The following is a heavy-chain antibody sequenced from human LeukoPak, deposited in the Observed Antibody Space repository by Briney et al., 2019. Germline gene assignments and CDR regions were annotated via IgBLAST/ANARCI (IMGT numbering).Heavy chain of an antibody. CDR3: ARGGSGSYYYYYYYMDV. Sequence: GRSLRLSCAASGFTFSSYAMHWVRQAPGKGLEWVAVISYDGSNKYYADSVKGRFTISRDNSQNTLYLQMNSLRAEDTAVYYCARGGSGSYYYYYYYMDVWGKGTTVTVSS. D-gene: IGHD5-12*01. V-gene: IGHV3-30-3*01. J-gene: IGHJ6*03. CDR1: GFTFSSYA. CDR2: ISYDGSNK.